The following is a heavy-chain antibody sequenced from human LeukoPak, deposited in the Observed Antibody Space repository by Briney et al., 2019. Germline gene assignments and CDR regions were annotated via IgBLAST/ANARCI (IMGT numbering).Heavy chain of an antibody. CDR2: INHSGST. V-gene: IGHV4-39*07. D-gene: IGHD2-2*01. CDR1: GGSVSSGIYY. CDR3: ARYCSSTSCYDYYYYGMDV. J-gene: IGHJ6*02. Sequence: SETLSLTCTVSGGSVSSGIYYWSWIRQPPGEGLEWIGEINHSGSTNYNPSLKSRVTISVDTSKNQFSLKLSSVTAADTAVYYCARYCSSTSCYDYYYYGMDVWGQGTTVTVSS.